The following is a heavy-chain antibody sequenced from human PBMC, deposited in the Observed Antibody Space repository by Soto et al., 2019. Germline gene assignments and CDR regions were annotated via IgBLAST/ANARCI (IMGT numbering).Heavy chain of an antibody. CDR2: IYPGDSDT. CDR3: RPSSGMDV. Sequence: GDSLKISCKGSGYSFTSYWSGWVRQMPGKGLEWMGIIYPGDSDTRYSPSFQGQVTISADKSISTAYLQWSSLKASDTAMYALRPSSGMDVWGQGTTVTVSS. V-gene: IGHV5-51*01. CDR1: GYSFTSYW. J-gene: IGHJ6*02.